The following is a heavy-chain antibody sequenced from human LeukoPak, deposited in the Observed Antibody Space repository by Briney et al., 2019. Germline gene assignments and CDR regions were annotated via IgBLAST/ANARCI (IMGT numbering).Heavy chain of an antibody. V-gene: IGHV3-74*01. CDR2: MNEYSTTI. J-gene: IGHJ4*02. Sequence: QSGGSLRLSCAASGFPFNSFWMHWVRRAPGKGLVWVSDMNEYSTTIRYADSVKGRFTISRDNAKSILYLQMNNLRAEDTAMYFCARGGVNPVDHWGQGTLVTVSS. D-gene: IGHD1-14*01. CDR3: ARGGVNPVDH. CDR1: GFPFNSFW.